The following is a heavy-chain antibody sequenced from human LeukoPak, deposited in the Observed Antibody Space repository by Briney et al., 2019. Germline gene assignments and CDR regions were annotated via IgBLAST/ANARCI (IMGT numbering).Heavy chain of an antibody. Sequence: SVKVSCKASGGTFSSYAISWVRQAPGQGLEWMGGIIPIFGTANYVQKFQGRVTITADESTSTAYMELSSLRCEDTAVYYCARGANYYGSGNNWVDPWGQGTLVTVSS. CDR3: ARGANYYGSGNNWVDP. D-gene: IGHD3-10*01. CDR1: GGTFSSYA. V-gene: IGHV1-69*01. J-gene: IGHJ5*02. CDR2: IIPIFGTA.